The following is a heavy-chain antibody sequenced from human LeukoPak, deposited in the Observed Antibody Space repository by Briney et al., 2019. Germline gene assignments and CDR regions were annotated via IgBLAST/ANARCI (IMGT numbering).Heavy chain of an antibody. CDR3: ARGPSGYNNT. Sequence: PGGSLILSCAASEFSVGSNYMTLVRPAPGKGLEWVSLIYSGGSTYYADSVKGRFTISRDNSKLQMNSLRAEDTAVYYCARGPSGYNNTGGQGTLVSVSS. D-gene: IGHD5-12*01. CDR2: IYSGGST. V-gene: IGHV3-66*01. CDR1: EFSVGSNY. J-gene: IGHJ4*02.